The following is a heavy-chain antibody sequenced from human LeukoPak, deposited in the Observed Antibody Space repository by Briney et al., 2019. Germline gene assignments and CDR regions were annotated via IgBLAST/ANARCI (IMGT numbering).Heavy chain of an antibody. V-gene: IGHV1-24*01. CDR3: ARRDIVVVPASILGAFDI. J-gene: IGHJ3*02. CDR2: FDPEDGET. Sequence: ASVTVSCKVSGFTLTELSMHWVRQAPGKGLEWMGGFDPEDGETIYAQKFQGRVTMTEDTSTDTAYLELSSLRSEDTAVYYCARRDIVVVPASILGAFDIWGQGTMVTVSS. D-gene: IGHD2-2*02. CDR1: GFTLTELS.